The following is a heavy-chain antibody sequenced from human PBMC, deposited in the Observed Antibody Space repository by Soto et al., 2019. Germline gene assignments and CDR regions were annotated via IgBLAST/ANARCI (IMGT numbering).Heavy chain of an antibody. Sequence: PSETLSLTCAVYGGSFSGYYWSWIRQPPGKGLEWIGEINHSGSTNYNPSLKSRVTISVDTSKNQFSLKLSSVTAADTAAYYCARTLRGRKSAIFGVVKYYYYYGMDVSGQGPTVTVYS. V-gene: IGHV4-34*01. CDR2: INHSGST. J-gene: IGHJ6*02. CDR1: GGSFSGYY. CDR3: ARTLRGRKSAIFGVVKYYYYYGMDV. D-gene: IGHD3-3*01.